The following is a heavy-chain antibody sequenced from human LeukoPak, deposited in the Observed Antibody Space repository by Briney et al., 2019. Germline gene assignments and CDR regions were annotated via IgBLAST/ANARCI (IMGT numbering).Heavy chain of an antibody. CDR2: ISSGSNSI. V-gene: IGHV3-48*04. D-gene: IGHD3-16*02. Sequence: GGSLRLSCAASGFTFSRFSMNWVRQAPGKGLEWVSYISSGSNSIYYADSVKGRFTISRDDAKNSLYLQMNSLRAEDTAVYYCVPSQIGELSFPEGHWGQGTLVTVSS. CDR1: GFTFSRFS. J-gene: IGHJ4*02. CDR3: VPSQIGELSFPEGH.